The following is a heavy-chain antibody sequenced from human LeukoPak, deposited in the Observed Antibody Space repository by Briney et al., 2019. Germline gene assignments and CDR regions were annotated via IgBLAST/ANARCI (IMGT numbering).Heavy chain of an antibody. D-gene: IGHD6-6*01. V-gene: IGHV3-74*01. CDR2: IKTEGSAT. CDR3: ARGAQEHDTSSGHWYFDL. Sequence: GGSLRLSCAASGFTFSSYWMHWVRQAPGKGLVWVSRIKTEGSATSYADSVKGRLTISRDNAKNTLYLQMDSLRAEDTAVYYCARGAQEHDTSSGHWYFDLWGRGTLVTVSS. CDR1: GFTFSSYW. J-gene: IGHJ2*01.